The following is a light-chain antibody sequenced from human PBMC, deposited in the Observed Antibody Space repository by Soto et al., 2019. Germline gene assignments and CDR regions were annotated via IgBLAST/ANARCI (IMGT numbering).Light chain of an antibody. V-gene: IGKV1-5*01. CDR2: AAS. CDR1: QSISSW. Sequence: DIQMTQSPSTLSASVGDRVTITCRASQSISSWLAWYQQKPGKAPKLLIYAASTLQSGVPSRFSGSGSGTDFTLTISCLQSEDFATYYCQQYYSYPLTFGQGTRLEI. J-gene: IGKJ5*01. CDR3: QQYYSYPLT.